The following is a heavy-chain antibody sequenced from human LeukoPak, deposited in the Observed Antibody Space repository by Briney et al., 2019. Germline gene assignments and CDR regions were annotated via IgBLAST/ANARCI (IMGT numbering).Heavy chain of an antibody. J-gene: IGHJ6*02. CDR3: ARHGQGVRGVRIGASYYYGIDV. CDR1: GFTFSDYY. CDR2: ITSSGNAV. V-gene: IGHV3-11*01. D-gene: IGHD3-10*01. Sequence: GGSLRLSCAASGFTFSDYYMTWIRQAPGKGLEYTSYITSSGNAVYYADSVKGRFTISRDNARNSLYLQINSLRAEDTAVYYCARHGQGVRGVRIGASYYYGIDVWGQGTTVTVSS.